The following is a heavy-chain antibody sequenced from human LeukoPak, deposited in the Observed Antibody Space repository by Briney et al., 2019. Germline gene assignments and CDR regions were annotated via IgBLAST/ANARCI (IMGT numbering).Heavy chain of an antibody. J-gene: IGHJ4*02. D-gene: IGHD6-19*01. CDR2: IIPIFGTA. CDR3: ARLKQWPEAYFDY. V-gene: IGHV1-69*13. CDR1: GGTFSSYA. Sequence: SVTVSCKASGGTFSSYAISWVRQAPGQGLEWMGGIIPIFGTANYAQKFQGRVTITADESTSTAYMELSSLRSEDTAVYYCARLKQWPEAYFDYWGQGTLVTVSS.